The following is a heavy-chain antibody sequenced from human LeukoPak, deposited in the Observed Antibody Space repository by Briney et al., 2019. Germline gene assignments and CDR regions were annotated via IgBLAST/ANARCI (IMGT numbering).Heavy chain of an antibody. D-gene: IGHD3-10*01. V-gene: IGHV4-39*02. J-gene: IGHJ4*02. CDR2: IYYNGAT. Sequence: NPSETLSLTCTVSGGSISSSNYYWGWIRQPPEKGLEWIGSIYYNGATYYNPSLKSRITISVDTSKNHFSLNLRSVTAADTAVYYCARPLESFFGSGSYDNWGQGTLVTVSS. CDR1: GGSISSSNYY. CDR3: ARPLESFFGSGSYDN.